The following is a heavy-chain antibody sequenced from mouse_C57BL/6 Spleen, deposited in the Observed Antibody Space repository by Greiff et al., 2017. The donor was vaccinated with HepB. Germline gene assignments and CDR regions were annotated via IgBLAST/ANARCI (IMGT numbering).Heavy chain of an antibody. J-gene: IGHJ2*01. D-gene: IGHD3-2*02. V-gene: IGHV1-69*01. CDR3: ARVLLDSSGYDY. Sequence: VQLQQPGAELVMPGASVKLSCKASGYTFTSYWMHWVKQRPGQGLEWIGEIDPSDSYTNYNQKFKGKSTLTVDKSSSTAYMQLSSLTSEDSAVYYCARVLLDSSGYDYWGQGTTLTVSS. CDR2: IDPSDSYT. CDR1: GYTFTSYW.